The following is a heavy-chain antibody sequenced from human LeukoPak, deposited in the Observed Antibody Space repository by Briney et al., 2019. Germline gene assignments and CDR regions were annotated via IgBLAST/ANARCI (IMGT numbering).Heavy chain of an antibody. CDR3: ARRNLYDSSGYYYFDY. V-gene: IGHV5-51*03. Sequence: KPGESLKISCKGSGYSFTSYWIGWVRQMPGKGLEWMGIIYPGDSDTRYSPSFQGQVTISADKSISTAYLQWSSLKASDTAMYYCARRNLYDSSGYYYFDYWGQGTLVTVSS. D-gene: IGHD3-22*01. CDR2: IYPGDSDT. CDR1: GYSFTSYW. J-gene: IGHJ4*02.